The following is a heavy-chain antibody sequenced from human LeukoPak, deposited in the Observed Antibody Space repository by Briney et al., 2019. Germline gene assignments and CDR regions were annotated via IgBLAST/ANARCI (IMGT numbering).Heavy chain of an antibody. V-gene: IGHV4-61*01. CDR1: GGSVSSGSYY. CDR3: ARVSYSGYDFDY. CDR2: IYYSGST. D-gene: IGHD5-12*01. J-gene: IGHJ4*02. Sequence: PSETLSLTCTVSGGSVSSGSYYWSWLRQPLGKGLEWIGYIYYSGSTNYNPSLKSRVTISVDTSKNQFSLKLSSVTAADTAVYYCARVSYSGYDFDYWGQGTLVTVSS.